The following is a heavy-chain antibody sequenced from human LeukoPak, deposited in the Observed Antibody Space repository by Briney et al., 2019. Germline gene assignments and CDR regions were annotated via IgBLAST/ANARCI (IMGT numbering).Heavy chain of an antibody. D-gene: IGHD3-16*01. Sequence: SETLFLTCAVYGGSFSGYYWSWIRQPPGKGLEWIGEINHSGSTNYNPSLKSRVTISVDTSKNQFSLKLSSVTAADTAVYYCARVIRGGYYYYGMDVWGQGTTVTVSS. V-gene: IGHV4-34*01. CDR3: ARVIRGGYYYYGMDV. J-gene: IGHJ6*02. CDR2: INHSGST. CDR1: GGSFSGYY.